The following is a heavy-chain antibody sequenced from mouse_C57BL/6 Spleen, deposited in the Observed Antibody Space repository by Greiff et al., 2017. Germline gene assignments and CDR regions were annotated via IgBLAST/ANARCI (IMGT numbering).Heavy chain of an antibody. CDR2: INPSTGGT. J-gene: IGHJ4*01. Sequence: EVQLQQSGPELVKPGASVKISCKASGYSFTGYYMNWVKQSPEKSLEWIGEINPSTGGTTYNQKFKAKATLTVDKSSSTAYMQLKSLTSEDSAVYYCARVVTYYGSRFAMDYWGQGTSVTVSS. CDR1: GYSFTGYY. D-gene: IGHD1-1*01. V-gene: IGHV1-42*01. CDR3: ARVVTYYGSRFAMDY.